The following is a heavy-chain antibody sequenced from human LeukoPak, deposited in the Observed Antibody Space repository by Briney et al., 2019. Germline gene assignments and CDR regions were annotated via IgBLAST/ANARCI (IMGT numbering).Heavy chain of an antibody. J-gene: IGHJ6*02. D-gene: IGHD5-18*01. CDR1: GGSISSGGYY. CDR2: IYYSGST. CDR3: ARDTAMAPQAYYYYYGMDV. V-gene: IGHV4-31*03. Sequence: SETLSLTCTVSGGSISSGGYYWSWIRQHLGKGLEWIGYIYYSGSTYYNPSLKSRVTISVDTSKNQFSLKLSSVTAADTAVYYCARDTAMAPQAYYYYYGMDVWGQGTTVTVSS.